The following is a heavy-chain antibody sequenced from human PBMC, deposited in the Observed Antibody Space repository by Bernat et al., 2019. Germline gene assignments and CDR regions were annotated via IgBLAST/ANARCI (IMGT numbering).Heavy chain of an antibody. CDR1: GYTLTELP. J-gene: IGHJ4*02. D-gene: IGHD3-10*01. Sequence: QVQLVQSGAEVKKPGASVKVSCKVFGYTLTELPMHWVRQAPGKGLEWMGGFDPEHGETIYAQKFQGRVTLNEDTSTDTSYMELSSLSSEDTAVYYCAREDTYYYGSGDLGRWGQGTLVTVSS. CDR2: FDPEHGET. CDR3: AREDTYYYGSGDLGR. V-gene: IGHV1-24*01.